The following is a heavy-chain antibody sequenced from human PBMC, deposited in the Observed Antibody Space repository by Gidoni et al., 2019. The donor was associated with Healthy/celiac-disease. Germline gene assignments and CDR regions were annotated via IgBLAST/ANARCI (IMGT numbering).Heavy chain of an antibody. V-gene: IGHV3-23*01. J-gene: IGHJ4*02. Sequence: EAQLLESGGGLVQPGGSLRLSCAASGFTCSSYAMGWVRQAPGKGLELVSAISGGGVSTYYADSVKGRFTISRDNSKNTLYLQMNSLRAEDTAVYYCAKHFDWLFATNIYFDYWGQGTLVTVSS. CDR1: GFTCSSYA. CDR2: ISGGGVST. CDR3: AKHFDWLFATNIYFDY. D-gene: IGHD3-9*01.